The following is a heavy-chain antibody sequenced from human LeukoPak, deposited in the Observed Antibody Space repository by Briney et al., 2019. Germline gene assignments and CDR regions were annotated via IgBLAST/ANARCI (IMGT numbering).Heavy chain of an antibody. Sequence: GGSLRLSCAASGFTFSSYGMHWVRQAPGKGLEWVAVIWSDGSKKDYVDSVKGRFTISRDNSQNALYLQMNCLRVEDTAVYYCAKDRGDTGSDWFDPWGQGTLVSVSS. CDR3: AKDRGDTGSDWFDP. CDR2: IWSDGSKK. V-gene: IGHV3-33*06. CDR1: GFTFSSYG. J-gene: IGHJ5*02. D-gene: IGHD3-10*01.